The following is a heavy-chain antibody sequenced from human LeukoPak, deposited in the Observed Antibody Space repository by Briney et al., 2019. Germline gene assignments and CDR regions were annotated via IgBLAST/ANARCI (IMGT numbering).Heavy chain of an antibody. CDR2: IWYDGSNK. CDR1: GFTFNTFG. CDR3: ARISCTGNSCRPYSYYDMDV. J-gene: IGHJ6*02. V-gene: IGHV3-33*01. D-gene: IGHD2-15*01. Sequence: GRSLRLSSAASGFTFNTFGMNWVRQAPGKGLEWVAVIWYDGSNKYYADSVKGRFTISRDNSKSTLYLQVNSLRVEDTAVYYCARISCTGNSCRPYSYYDMDVWGQGTTVTVPS.